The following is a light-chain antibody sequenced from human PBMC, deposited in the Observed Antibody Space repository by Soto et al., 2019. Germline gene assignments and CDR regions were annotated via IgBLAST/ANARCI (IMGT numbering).Light chain of an antibody. Sequence: QAVVTQPPSVSGAPGQRVTISCTGSSSKIGAGYDVHWYQQLPGTAPKLLIYGNSNRPSGVPDRFSGSKSGTSASLAITGLRAEDEADYYCQAYESSLSGWVFGGGTKLTVL. CDR3: QAYESSLSGWV. CDR2: GNS. V-gene: IGLV1-40*01. J-gene: IGLJ3*02. CDR1: SSKIGAGYD.